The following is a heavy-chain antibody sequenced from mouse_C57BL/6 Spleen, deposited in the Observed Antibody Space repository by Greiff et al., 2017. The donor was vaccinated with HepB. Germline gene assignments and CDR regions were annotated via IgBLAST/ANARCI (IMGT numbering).Heavy chain of an antibody. CDR2: INYDGSST. CDR1: GFTFSDYY. J-gene: IGHJ2*01. D-gene: IGHD1-1*01. Sequence: EVHLVESEGGLVQPGSSMKLSCTASGFTFSDYYMAWVRQVPEKGLEWVANINYDGSSTYYLDSLKSRFIISRDNAKNILYLQMSSLKSEDTATYYCAREDTTVVATGYVDYWGQGTTLTVSS. V-gene: IGHV5-16*01. CDR3: AREDTTVVATGYVDY.